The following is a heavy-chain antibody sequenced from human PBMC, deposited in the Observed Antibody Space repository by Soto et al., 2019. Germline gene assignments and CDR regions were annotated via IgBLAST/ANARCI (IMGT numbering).Heavy chain of an antibody. D-gene: IGHD6-19*01. CDR3: ATGPPRGGWYVMRFDY. V-gene: IGHV1-24*01. J-gene: IGHJ4*02. CDR1: GYTLTELS. CDR2: FDPEDGET. Sequence: GASVKVSCKVSGYTLTELSMHWVRQAPGKGLEWMGGFDPEDGETIYAQKFQGRVTMTEDTSTDTAYMELSSLRSEDTAVYYCATGPPRGGWYVMRFDYWGQGTLVTVS.